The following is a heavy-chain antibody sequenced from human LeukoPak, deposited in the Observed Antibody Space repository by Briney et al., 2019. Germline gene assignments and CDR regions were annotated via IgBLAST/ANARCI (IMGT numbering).Heavy chain of an antibody. J-gene: IGHJ4*02. Sequence: PGGSLRLSCAASGFTFSSYGMHWVRQAPGKGLEWVAVISYDGSNKYYADSVKGRFTISRDNSKNTLYLQMNSLRAEDTAVYYCAKEGGFGTTFVYWGQGTLVTVSS. D-gene: IGHD3-16*01. V-gene: IGHV3-30*18. CDR1: GFTFSSYG. CDR2: ISYDGSNK. CDR3: AKEGGFGTTFVY.